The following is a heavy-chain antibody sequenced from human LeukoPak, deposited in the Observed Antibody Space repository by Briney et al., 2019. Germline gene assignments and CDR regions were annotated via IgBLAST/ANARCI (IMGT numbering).Heavy chain of an antibody. CDR3: AKVGSSSQASPLY. V-gene: IGHV3-23*01. Sequence: GGSLRLFCAASGFTFSSYAMSWVRQAPGKGLEWVSAISGSGGSTYYADSVKGRFTISRDNSKNTLYLQMNSLRAEDTAVYYCAKVGSSSQASPLYWGQGTLVTVSS. D-gene: IGHD6-13*01. CDR2: ISGSGGST. CDR1: GFTFSSYA. J-gene: IGHJ4*02.